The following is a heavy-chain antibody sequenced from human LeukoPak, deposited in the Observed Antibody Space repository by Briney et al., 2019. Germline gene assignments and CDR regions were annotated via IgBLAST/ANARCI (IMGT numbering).Heavy chain of an antibody. D-gene: IGHD1-1*01. CDR3: SRGRPTTGTADFDFDY. V-gene: IGHV4-34*01. CDR1: GGSFSGYY. J-gene: IGHJ4*02. Sequence: PSETLSLTCAVYGGSFSGYYWSWIRQPPGKGLEWSGEINHSGSTNYNPSLKSLVTISVDTSKNQFSLKLSSVTAADTAVYCFSRGRPTTGTADFDFDYWGQGTLVTVSS. CDR2: INHSGST.